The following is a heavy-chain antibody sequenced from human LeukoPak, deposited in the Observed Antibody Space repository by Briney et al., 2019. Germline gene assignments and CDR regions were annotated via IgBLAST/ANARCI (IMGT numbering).Heavy chain of an antibody. V-gene: IGHV1-18*01. CDR3: ARDPPGTTADAFDI. J-gene: IGHJ3*02. CDR2: ISVYNDNT. D-gene: IGHD4-11*01. CDR1: GYTFISYG. Sequence: ASVKVSCKASGYTFISYGISWVRQAPGQGLEWMGWISVYNDNTNYAQKVQGRVTMTTDTSTSTAYMELRSLRSDDTAVYYCARDPPGTTADAFDIWGQGTMVTVSS.